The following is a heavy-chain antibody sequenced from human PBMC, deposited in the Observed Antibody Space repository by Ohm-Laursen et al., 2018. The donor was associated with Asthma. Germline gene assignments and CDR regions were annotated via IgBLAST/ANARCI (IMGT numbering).Heavy chain of an antibody. CDR2: ISASSSFI. CDR1: GYTFSRYS. V-gene: IGHV3-21*01. J-gene: IGHJ1*01. CDR3: ARIGAEWELPGREYSLHH. Sequence: SRRLSCAASGYTFSRYSIHCDRQIPGKGLEWVASISASSSFIYYADSVRGRFTTSRDNARNSVYLQMNSLRAEDTALYYLARIGAEWELPGREYSLHHWGEGTLVTVSS. D-gene: IGHD1-26*01.